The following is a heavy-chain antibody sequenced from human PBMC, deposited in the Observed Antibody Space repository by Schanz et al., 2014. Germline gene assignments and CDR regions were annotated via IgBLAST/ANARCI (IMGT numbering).Heavy chain of an antibody. CDR3: ARGVRGSHYRLDY. CDR1: GFSFSSYA. Sequence: VQLLEPGGGLVEPGGSLRLSCAASGFSFSSYAMSWVRQAPGKGLEWVAVIWYDGSNKYYADSVKGRFTISRDNSKNTLFLQMSSRRAEDTGLYFCARGVRGSHYRLDYWGQGTLVTVSS. D-gene: IGHD1-26*01. V-gene: IGHV3-33*08. CDR2: IWYDGSNK. J-gene: IGHJ4*02.